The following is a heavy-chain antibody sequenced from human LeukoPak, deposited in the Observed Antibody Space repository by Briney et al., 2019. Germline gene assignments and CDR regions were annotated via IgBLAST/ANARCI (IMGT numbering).Heavy chain of an antibody. J-gene: IGHJ4*02. D-gene: IGHD3-22*01. V-gene: IGHV3-33*01. CDR3: ARDSDGNGHYSLFDY. CDR2: IWYDGSKE. CDR1: GFTFSSYG. Sequence: GSLRLSCEASGFTFSSYGLHWVRQAPGKGLEWVAVIWYDGSKEYYADSVKGRFTISRDSSKNTMCLQMNSLRVEDTAVYYCARDSDGNGHYSLFDYWGQGTLVTVSS.